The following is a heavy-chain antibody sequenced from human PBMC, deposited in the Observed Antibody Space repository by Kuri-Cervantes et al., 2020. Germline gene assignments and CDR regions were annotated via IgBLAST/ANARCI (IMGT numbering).Heavy chain of an antibody. J-gene: IGHJ3*02. CDR2: IYYSGST. V-gene: IGHV4-30-4*01. D-gene: IGHD6-6*01. CDR3: ARDPRGQLADDAFDI. CDR1: GGSISSGDYY. Sequence: TLSLTCTVSGGSISSGDYYWSWIRQPPGKGLEWIGYIYYSGSTYYNPSLKSRVTISVDTSKNQFSLKLSSVTAADTAVYYCARDPRGQLADDAFDIWGQGTMVTVSS.